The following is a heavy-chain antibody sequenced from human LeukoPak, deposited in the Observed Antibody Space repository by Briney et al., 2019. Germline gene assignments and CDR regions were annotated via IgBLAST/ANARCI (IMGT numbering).Heavy chain of an antibody. CDR3: ARDPRGGTLDY. CDR2: ILSDGSST. Sequence: PGGSLRLSCAASGFTFSDYWMVWVRQAPGKGLVWVSRILSDGSSTSYADSVKGRFTISRDNAKNTVNLQMNSLRAEDTAVYYCARDPRGGTLDYWGQGALVTVSS. D-gene: IGHD3-10*01. J-gene: IGHJ4*02. CDR1: GFTFSDYW. V-gene: IGHV3-74*01.